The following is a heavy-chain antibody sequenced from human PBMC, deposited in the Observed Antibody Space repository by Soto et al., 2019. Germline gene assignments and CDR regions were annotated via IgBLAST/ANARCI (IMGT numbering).Heavy chain of an antibody. Sequence: EVQLLESGGGLVQPGGSLRLSCAASGFTFSSYAMSWVRQGPGKGLEWVSAISGNGGFTYYSDSVEGRFTISRDNSKNTLFLQMNSLRAEDTAVYYCASRGGWNDGNLHYWGRGTLVSVSS. J-gene: IGHJ4*02. CDR3: ASRGGWNDGNLHY. V-gene: IGHV3-23*01. CDR2: ISGNGGFT. D-gene: IGHD1-1*01. CDR1: GFTFSSYA.